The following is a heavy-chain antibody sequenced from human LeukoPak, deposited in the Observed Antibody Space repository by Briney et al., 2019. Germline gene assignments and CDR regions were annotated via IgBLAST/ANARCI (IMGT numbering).Heavy chain of an antibody. V-gene: IGHV3-23*01. J-gene: IGHJ6*02. CDR3: AKAKMVVPATRHYYYGMDV. Sequence: PGGSLRLSCAASGFTFSSYAMSWVRQAPGKGLEWVSAISGSGGSTYYADSVKGRFTISRDNSKNTLYLQMNSLRAEDTAVYYCAKAKMVVPATRHYYYGMDVWGQGTTVTVSS. CDR2: ISGSGGST. D-gene: IGHD2-2*01. CDR1: GFTFSSYA.